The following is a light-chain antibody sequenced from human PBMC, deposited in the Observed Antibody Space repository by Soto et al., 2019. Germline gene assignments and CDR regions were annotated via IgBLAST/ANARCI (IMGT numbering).Light chain of an antibody. CDR3: QQYGSSPPWT. V-gene: IGKV3-20*01. CDR2: GAS. J-gene: IGKJ1*01. Sequence: EIVLTQSPGTLSLSPGEGATLSCRASQSISSNYLAWYQQKPGQAPRLLISGASSRATGIPDRFSCSGSGTDFTLTISRLEPEDFAVYYCQQYGSSPPWTFGQGTKVEIK. CDR1: QSISSNY.